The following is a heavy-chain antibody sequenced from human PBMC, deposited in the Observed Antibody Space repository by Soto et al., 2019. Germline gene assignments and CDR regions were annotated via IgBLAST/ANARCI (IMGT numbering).Heavy chain of an antibody. CDR2: ISYDGSEK. Sequence: QVQLVESGGGVVQPGRSLRLSCAASGFTFNSYAIHWVRQAPGKGLEWVAFISYDGSEKYFADSVKGRFTISRDPSKNTLYLQMNRLRAEDTAVYYCARDEHYYANSGYYHGRRYYFDYWGQGTLVTVSS. V-gene: IGHV3-30-3*01. CDR1: GFTFNSYA. J-gene: IGHJ4*02. D-gene: IGHD3-22*01. CDR3: ARDEHYYANSGYYHGRRYYFDY.